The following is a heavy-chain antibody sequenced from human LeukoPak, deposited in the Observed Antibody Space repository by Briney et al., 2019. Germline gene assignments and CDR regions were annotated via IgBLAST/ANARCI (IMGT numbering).Heavy chain of an antibody. V-gene: IGHV3-20*04. CDR1: GFTFDDYG. CDR3: ARDNPGLFSGGSWRLNWFDP. J-gene: IGHJ5*02. D-gene: IGHD2-15*01. CDR2: INWNGGST. Sequence: GGSLRLSCAVSGFTFDDYGMSWVRQAPGKGLEWVSGINWNGGSTGYADSVKGRFTISRDNAKNSLYLQMNSLRAEDTALYYCARDNPGLFSGGSWRLNWFDPWGQGTLVTVSS.